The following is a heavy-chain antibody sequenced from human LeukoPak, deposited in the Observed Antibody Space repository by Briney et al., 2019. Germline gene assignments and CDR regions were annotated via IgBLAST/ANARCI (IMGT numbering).Heavy chain of an antibody. CDR2: ITGSGGST. D-gene: IGHD5-12*01. V-gene: IGHV3-23*01. Sequence: GGSLRLSCAASGLTFSSYGMSWVRQAPGKGLEWVSGITGSGGSTYYAESVKGRFTISRDNSRNTLYLQMNSLRAEDTALYYCAKEAGYSGYALHYWGQGTLVTVSS. J-gene: IGHJ4*02. CDR1: GLTFSSYG. CDR3: AKEAGYSGYALHY.